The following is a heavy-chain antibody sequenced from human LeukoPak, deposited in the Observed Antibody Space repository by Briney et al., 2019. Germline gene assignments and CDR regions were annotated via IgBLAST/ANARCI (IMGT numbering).Heavy chain of an antibody. CDR3: VSFYAPY. Sequence: AGGSLRLSCAASGNYWMHWVRQAPGKGLVWVSRINSDGSWTSDADSVKGRFTISKDNAKNTVYLQMNSLRAEDTAVYYCVSFYAPYWGRGTLVTVSS. D-gene: IGHD2/OR15-2a*01. V-gene: IGHV3-74*01. CDR1: GNYW. CDR2: INSDGSWT. J-gene: IGHJ4*02.